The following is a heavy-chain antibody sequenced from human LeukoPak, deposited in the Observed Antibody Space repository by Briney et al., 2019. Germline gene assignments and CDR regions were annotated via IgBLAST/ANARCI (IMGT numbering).Heavy chain of an antibody. D-gene: IGHD6-13*01. Sequence: GASVKVSCKASGYSVTVYYIHWVRRPPGQRLGWMGWINPNNGGTNYAQELQGRVTLTRDTSMSTAYMELSWLEFDDKDVYYCASDCSRYTGDQDWGQGTLVTVSS. CDR1: GYSVTVYY. CDR3: ASDCSRYTGDQD. V-gene: IGHV1-2*02. J-gene: IGHJ4*02. CDR2: INPNNGGT.